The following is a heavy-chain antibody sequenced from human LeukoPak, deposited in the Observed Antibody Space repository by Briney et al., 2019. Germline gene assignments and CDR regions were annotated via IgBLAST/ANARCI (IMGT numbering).Heavy chain of an antibody. Sequence: GGSLRLSCAASGFTFSSYAMSWVRQAPGMGLEWVAFIRYDGGNTYYADSVKGRFTISRDNSKNTLYLQMNSLRAEDTAVYYCARERYYYDSSGYFDYWGQGTLVTVSS. V-gene: IGHV3-30*02. CDR3: ARERYYYDSSGYFDY. J-gene: IGHJ4*02. CDR1: GFTFSSYA. CDR2: IRYDGGNT. D-gene: IGHD3-22*01.